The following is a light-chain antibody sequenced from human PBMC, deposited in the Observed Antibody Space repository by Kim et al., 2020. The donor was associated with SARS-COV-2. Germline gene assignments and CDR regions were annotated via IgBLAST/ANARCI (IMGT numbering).Light chain of an antibody. Sequence: GRSATISGTGPRSDVGAYNYVSWYQQHPGKAPQLIISEVSKRPSGVPDRFSGSKSGNTASLTVSGLQTDDEADYYCCSYAGINTYVFGTGTKVTVL. CDR2: EVS. J-gene: IGLJ1*01. CDR3: CSYAGINTYV. CDR1: RSDVGAYNY. V-gene: IGLV2-8*01.